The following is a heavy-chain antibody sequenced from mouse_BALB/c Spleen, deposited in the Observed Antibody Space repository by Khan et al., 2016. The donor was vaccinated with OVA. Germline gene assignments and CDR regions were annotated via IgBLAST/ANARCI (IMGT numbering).Heavy chain of an antibody. Sequence: QVQLQQSGPGLVAPSQSLSITCTVSGFSLTTYGVHWVRQPPGKGLEWLGVIWAGGSTNFNSALLSRLSISNDNSKSQVFLKMNSLQTVDTAMYYCARERNYGNYLAMDYWGQGTSVTVSS. J-gene: IGHJ4*01. CDR3: ARERNYGNYLAMDY. CDR1: GFSLTTYG. V-gene: IGHV2-9*02. CDR2: IWAGGST. D-gene: IGHD2-1*01.